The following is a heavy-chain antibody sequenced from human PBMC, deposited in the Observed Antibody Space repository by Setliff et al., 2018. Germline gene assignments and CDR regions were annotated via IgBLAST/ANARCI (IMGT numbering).Heavy chain of an antibody. CDR1: GGSISSGGYY. V-gene: IGHV4-31*03. D-gene: IGHD1-26*01. CDR3: ARDRRIVGARHAFDI. J-gene: IGHJ3*02. Sequence: SETLSLTCTVSGGSISSGGYYWSWIRQHPGKGLEWIGYIYYSGSTYYNPSLKSRVTISVDTSKNQFSLKLSSVNAADTAVYYCARDRRIVGARHAFDIWGQGTMVTVSS. CDR2: IYYSGST.